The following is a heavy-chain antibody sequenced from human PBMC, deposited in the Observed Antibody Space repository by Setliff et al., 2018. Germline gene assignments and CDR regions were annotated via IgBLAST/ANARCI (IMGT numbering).Heavy chain of an antibody. CDR3: ARAHTWSLPNDNSGYPGWFDP. D-gene: IGHD3-22*01. CDR2: IYYSGST. CDR1: GGSISSYY. J-gene: IGHJ5*02. Sequence: SETLSLTCTVSGGSISSYYWSWIRQPPGKGLEWIGYIYYSGSTNYNPSLKSRVTISVDTSKNHVSLKLSSVTAADTAVYYCARAHTWSLPNDNSGYPGWFDPWGQGTLVTVSS. V-gene: IGHV4-59*08.